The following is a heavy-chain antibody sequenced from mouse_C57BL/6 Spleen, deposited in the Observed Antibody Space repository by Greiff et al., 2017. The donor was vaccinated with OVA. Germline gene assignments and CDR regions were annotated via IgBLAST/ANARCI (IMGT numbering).Heavy chain of an antibody. Sequence: QVQLQQPGAELVKPGASVKVSCKASGFTFTSYWMHWVKQRPGQGLEWIGRIHPSDSDTNYNPKFKGKATLTVDKSSSPAYMQLSSLTSADSAVSYWAMGYSIFPFAYWGQGTLVTVSA. J-gene: IGHJ3*01. CDR3: AMGYSIFPFAY. D-gene: IGHD2-5*01. CDR1: GFTFTSYW. CDR2: IHPSDSDT. V-gene: IGHV1-74*01.